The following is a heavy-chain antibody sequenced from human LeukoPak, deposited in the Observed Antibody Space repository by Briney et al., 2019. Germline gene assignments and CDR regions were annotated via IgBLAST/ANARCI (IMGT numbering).Heavy chain of an antibody. CDR1: GFTFTNYA. D-gene: IGHD5-18*01. CDR2: ISSNGDRT. CDR3: ARGDDTIMVMHH. V-gene: IGHV3-64*01. Sequence: PGGSLRLSCAASGFTFTNYAMHWVRQAPGKGLEYVSAISSNGDRTYYANSVKGRFTISRDNSKNTLYLQMGSLRSEDTAVYYCARGDDTIMVMHHWGQGTLVTVSS. J-gene: IGHJ5*02.